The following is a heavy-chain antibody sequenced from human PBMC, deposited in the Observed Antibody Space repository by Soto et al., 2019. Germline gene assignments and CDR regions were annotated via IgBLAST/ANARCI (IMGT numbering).Heavy chain of an antibody. Sequence: EVQLVESGGGLVKPGGSLRLSCAASGFTFSNAWMNWVRQAPGKGLEWVGRIRNKADGGTRDYAAPVKGRFTISRDDSENTLYLQMNSLKTEDTAVYYCSTVTKHLWYAMDVWGQGTTVTVSS. D-gene: IGHD5-18*01. V-gene: IGHV3-15*01. CDR2: IRNKADGGTR. CDR1: GFTFSNAW. J-gene: IGHJ6*02. CDR3: STVTKHLWYAMDV.